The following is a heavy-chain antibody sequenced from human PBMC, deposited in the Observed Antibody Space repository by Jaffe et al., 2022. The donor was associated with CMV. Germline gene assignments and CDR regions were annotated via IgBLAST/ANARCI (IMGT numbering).Heavy chain of an antibody. CDR3: ARGGGITIQPISWFDP. D-gene: IGHD3-3*01. CDR1: GYTFTGYY. Sequence: QVQLVQSGAEVKKPGASVKVSCKASGYTFTGYYMHWVRQAPGQGLEWMGWINPNSGGTNYAQKFQGWVTMTRDTSISTAYMELSRLRSDDTAVYYCARGGGITIQPISWFDPWGQGTLVTVSS. J-gene: IGHJ5*02. CDR2: INPNSGGT. V-gene: IGHV1-2*04.